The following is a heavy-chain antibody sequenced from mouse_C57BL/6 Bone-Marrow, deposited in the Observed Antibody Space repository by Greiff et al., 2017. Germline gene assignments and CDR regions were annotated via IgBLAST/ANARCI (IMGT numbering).Heavy chain of an antibody. CDR3: ARIGYSKGGNY. CDR2: IDPANGNT. J-gene: IGHJ2*01. V-gene: IGHV14-3*01. Sequence: EVQLQQSVAELVRPGASVKLSCTASGFNIKNNYMHWVKQRPEPGLEWIGRIDPANGNTKYAPKFQGKATTTADTSSNTAYLQLSSLTSADPAIYYCARIGYSKGGNYWGQGPTLTVSS. CDR1: GFNIKNNY. D-gene: IGHD2-5*01.